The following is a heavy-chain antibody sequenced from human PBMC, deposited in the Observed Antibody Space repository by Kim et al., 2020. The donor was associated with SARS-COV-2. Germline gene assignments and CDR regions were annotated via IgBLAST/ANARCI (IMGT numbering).Heavy chain of an antibody. J-gene: IGHJ4*02. V-gene: IGHV4-38-2*02. CDR1: GFSISSGYY. D-gene: IGHD6-19*01. Sequence: SETLSLTCTVSGFSISSGYYWGWIRQPPGKGLEWIGIIYHSGRIYYNPSLKSRVTISVDTSKNQFSLKLSSLTAADTALYYCASLDSSGWYYFDYWGQGTRVTVAS. CDR3: ASLDSSGWYYFDY. CDR2: IYHSGRI.